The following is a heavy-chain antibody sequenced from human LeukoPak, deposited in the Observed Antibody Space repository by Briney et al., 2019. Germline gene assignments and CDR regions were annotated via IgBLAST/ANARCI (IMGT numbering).Heavy chain of an antibody. CDR1: GFTFSSHG. CDR2: ISAHGGNT. D-gene: IGHD2-21*01. CDR3: ANDAGYCGGNRPFFDL. J-gene: IGHJ4*02. V-gene: IGHV3-23*01. Sequence: GGSLRLSCAASGFTFSSHGMSWVRQAPGKGLEWVSTISAHGGNTHYADSVKGRFTISRDDSKTTLYLQMTALRAEDTAAYYCANDAGYCGGNRPFFDLWGQGTLVTVSS.